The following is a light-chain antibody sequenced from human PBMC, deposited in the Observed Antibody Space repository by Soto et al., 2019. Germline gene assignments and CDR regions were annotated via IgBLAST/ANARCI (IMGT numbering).Light chain of an antibody. CDR3: QQYGSSPYT. CDR1: KSVSSSD. V-gene: IGKV3-20*01. CDR2: GAS. Sequence: EIVLTQSPGTQSLSPGERATLSCRASKSVSSSDLAWYQQKPGQAPRLLIYGASSRATGIPDRFSGSGSGTDFTLTISRLEPEDFAVYYCQQYGSSPYTFGQGTKLEIK. J-gene: IGKJ2*01.